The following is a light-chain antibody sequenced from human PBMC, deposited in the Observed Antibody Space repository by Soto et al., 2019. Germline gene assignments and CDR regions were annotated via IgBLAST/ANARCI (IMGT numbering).Light chain of an antibody. CDR1: QSIVRW. J-gene: IGKJ4*01. CDR3: LQNYNYPLT. CDR2: EAS. V-gene: IGKV1-5*03. Sequence: DIQMTQSPSTLSASVGDTVSITCGATQSIVRWLAWYQQQPGKAPTLLIHEASILASGVPPRFSGSGSGTDFTLTISSLQPEDFATYYCLQNYNYPLTFGGGTKVDIK.